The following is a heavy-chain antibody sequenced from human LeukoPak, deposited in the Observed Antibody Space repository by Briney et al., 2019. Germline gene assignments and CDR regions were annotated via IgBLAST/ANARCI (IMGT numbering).Heavy chain of an antibody. Sequence: ASVKVSCKASGYTFTTYGMNWVRQAPGQGLEWMGWINPNSGGTNYAQKFQGRVTMTRDTSISTAYMELSRLRSDDTAVYYCARDKERFGELFFDYWGQGTLVTVSS. CDR3: ARDKERFGELFFDY. CDR2: INPNSGGT. V-gene: IGHV1-2*02. CDR1: GYTFTTYG. J-gene: IGHJ4*02. D-gene: IGHD3-10*01.